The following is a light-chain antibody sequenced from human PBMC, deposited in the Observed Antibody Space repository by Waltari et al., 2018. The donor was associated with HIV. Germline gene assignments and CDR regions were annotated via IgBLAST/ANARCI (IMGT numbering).Light chain of an antibody. CDR2: DVS. V-gene: IGLV8-61*01. J-gene: IGLJ3*02. CDR3: LLFVSGSWV. CDR1: SGSVSTGHF. Sequence: QTVVTQEPSFSVSPGGTVTLTCALTSGSVSTGHFPNWYRQAPGQSPRTLMYDVSSRSSGVPDRVSGSITGGKAVLTITGAQADDECVYYCLLFVSGSWVFGGGTKVTV.